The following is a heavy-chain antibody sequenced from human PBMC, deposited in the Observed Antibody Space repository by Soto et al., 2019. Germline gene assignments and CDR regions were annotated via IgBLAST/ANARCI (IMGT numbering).Heavy chain of an antibody. CDR2: MNPNSGNT. Sequence: ASVKVSCKASGYTFTSYDIKWVRQATGQGLEWMGWMNPNSGNTGYAQKFQGRVTVTRNTSISTAYMELSSLRSEDTAVYYCAILXYCCCGSCYSRLYYWGQGTLVTVSS. CDR1: GYTFTSYD. J-gene: IGHJ4*02. V-gene: IGHV1-8*01. CDR3: AILXYCCCGSCYSRLYY. D-gene: IGHD2-15*01.